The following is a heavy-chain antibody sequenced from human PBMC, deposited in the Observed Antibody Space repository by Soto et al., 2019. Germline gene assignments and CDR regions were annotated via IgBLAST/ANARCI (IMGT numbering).Heavy chain of an antibody. D-gene: IGHD3-10*01. V-gene: IGHV4-61*01. CDR1: GGSVSSGNYY. CDR3: ARDRGYYGMDY. CDR2: LYYTGST. J-gene: IGHJ4*02. Sequence: QVQLQESGPGLVKPSETLSLTCTVSGGSVSSGNYYWSWIRQPPGKGLEWIGYLYYTGSTNYNPSFKSRVTISVDTSKNQFSLRLTSVTAADTAVYYCARDRGYYGMDYWGQGTQVTVSS.